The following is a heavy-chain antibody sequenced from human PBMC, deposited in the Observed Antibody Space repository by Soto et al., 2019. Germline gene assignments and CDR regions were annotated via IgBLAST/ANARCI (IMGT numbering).Heavy chain of an antibody. CDR3: ARAAMGGSSWPFDY. CDR2: IYHSGST. V-gene: IGHV4-4*02. Sequence: SQTQPLTCTVSGGYISSSNWWSWVRQPPGKGLEWIGEIYHSGSTNYNPSLKSRVTISVDKSKNQFSLKLSSVTAADTAVYYCARAAMGGSSWPFDYWGQGTLVTVSS. CDR1: GGYISSSNW. J-gene: IGHJ4*02. D-gene: IGHD6-13*01.